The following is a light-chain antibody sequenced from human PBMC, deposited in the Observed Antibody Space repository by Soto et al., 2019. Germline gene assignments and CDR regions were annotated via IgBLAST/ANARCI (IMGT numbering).Light chain of an antibody. Sequence: QSALTQPASVSGSPGQSITISCIGIISDVGNYHLVSWYQQHPGKAPKLMIYEGSKRPSGVSNRFSGSKSGNTASLTISGLQAEDEADYYCCAYAGSSTLGFGGGTKRTVL. J-gene: IGLJ3*02. CDR2: EGS. CDR3: CAYAGSSTLG. CDR1: ISDVGNYHL. V-gene: IGLV2-23*01.